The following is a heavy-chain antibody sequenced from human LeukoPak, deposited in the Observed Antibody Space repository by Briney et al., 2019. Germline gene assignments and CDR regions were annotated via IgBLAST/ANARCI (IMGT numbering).Heavy chain of an antibody. J-gene: IGHJ5*02. D-gene: IGHD3-22*01. CDR3: ARHDNGGSIDWFDP. CDR2: IYYSGSA. Sequence: SETLSLICTVSGGSISTYWSWIRQPPGKGLEWIGYIYYSGSANYNPSLKSRVTMSVDTSKNQFSLKLSSVTAADTAVYYCARHDNGGSIDWFDPWGQGTLVTVSS. V-gene: IGHV4-59*01. CDR1: GGSISTY.